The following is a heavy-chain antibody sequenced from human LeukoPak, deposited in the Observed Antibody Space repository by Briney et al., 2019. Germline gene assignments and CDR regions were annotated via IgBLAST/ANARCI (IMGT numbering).Heavy chain of an antibody. CDR1: GGSISSGSYY. Sequence: NSSETLSLTCTVSGGSISSGSYYWSWIRQPAGKGLEWIGRIYTSGSTNYNPSLKNRVTISVDTSKNQFSLKLSSVTAADTAVYYCSRSDHYYYYGMDVWGQGTTVTVSS. J-gene: IGHJ6*02. CDR2: IYTSGST. V-gene: IGHV4-61*02. CDR3: SRSDHYYYYGMDV. D-gene: IGHD6-19*01.